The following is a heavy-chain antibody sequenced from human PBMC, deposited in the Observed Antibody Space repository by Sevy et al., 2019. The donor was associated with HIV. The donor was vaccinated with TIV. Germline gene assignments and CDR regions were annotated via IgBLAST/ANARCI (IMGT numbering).Heavy chain of an antibody. CDR3: ARDRRNYGGQYFDY. CDR2: ISSGTTYT. J-gene: IGHJ4*02. D-gene: IGHD4-17*01. V-gene: IGHV3-11*06. Sequence: GGSLRLSCAASGFTFSDYYMTWIRQAPGKALEWLSDISSGTTYTKYADSVKGRFTISRDNAKNSRYLQMDFLRVEDTAVYYCARDRRNYGGQYFDYWGQGILVTVSS. CDR1: GFTFSDYY.